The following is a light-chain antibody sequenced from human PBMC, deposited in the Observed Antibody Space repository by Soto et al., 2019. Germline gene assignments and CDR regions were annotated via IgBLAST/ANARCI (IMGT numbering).Light chain of an antibody. J-gene: IGLJ3*02. CDR3: SSYTSSSTRV. Sequence: QSALTQPASVSGSPGQSITISCTGTRSAVGGYNYVSWYQQHPGKAPKLIIYDVSNRPSGVSNRFSGSKSGSTASLTISGLQAEDEADYYCSSYTSSSTRVFGGGTKVTVL. CDR1: RSAVGGYNY. V-gene: IGLV2-14*01. CDR2: DVS.